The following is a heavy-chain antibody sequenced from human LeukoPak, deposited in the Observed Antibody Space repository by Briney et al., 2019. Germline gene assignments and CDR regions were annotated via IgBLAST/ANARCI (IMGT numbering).Heavy chain of an antibody. D-gene: IGHD1-26*01. CDR3: ARSHSGSYYGGDDY. CDR1: GFTFINYG. CDR2: ISVHNGNT. Sequence: ASVKVSCKASGFTFINYGISWVRQAPGQGLERMGWISVHNGNTNFAQKFQGRVTMTTDTSTSTAYMELRSLRSDDTAVYYCARSHSGSYYGGDDYWGQGTLVTVSS. J-gene: IGHJ4*02. V-gene: IGHV1-18*01.